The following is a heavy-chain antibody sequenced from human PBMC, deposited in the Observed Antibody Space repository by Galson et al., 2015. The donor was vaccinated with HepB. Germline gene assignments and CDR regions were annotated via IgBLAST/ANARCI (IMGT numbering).Heavy chain of an antibody. J-gene: IGHJ6*02. CDR2: ISSSSSTI. CDR3: ARDTLLLEWLPTVYYYYYYGMDV. CDR1: GFTFSSYS. D-gene: IGHD3-3*01. V-gene: IGHV3-48*02. Sequence: SLRLSCAASGFTFSSYSMNWVRQAPGKGLEWVSYISSSSSTIYYADSVKGRFTISRDNAKSSLYLQMNSLRDEDTAVYYCARDTLLLEWLPTVYYYYYYGMDVWGQGTTVTVSS.